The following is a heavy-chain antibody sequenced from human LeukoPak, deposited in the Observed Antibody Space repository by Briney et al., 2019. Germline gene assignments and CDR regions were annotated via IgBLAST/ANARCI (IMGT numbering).Heavy chain of an antibody. D-gene: IGHD3-10*01. J-gene: IGHJ4*02. CDR3: ARHPVWFGEFLNVFDY. CDR2: VYPGDSDT. V-gene: IGHV5-51*01. CDR1: GYSFTSWW. Sequence: PGESLKISCKGSGYSFTSWWIGWVRPMPGKGLEWMGIVYPGDSDTRYSPSFQGQVTISADKSISTAYLQWSSLKASDTAMYYCARHPVWFGEFLNVFDYWGQGTLVTVSS.